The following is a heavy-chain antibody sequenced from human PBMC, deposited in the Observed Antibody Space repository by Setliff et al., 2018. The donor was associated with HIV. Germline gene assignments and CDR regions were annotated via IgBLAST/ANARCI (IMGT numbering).Heavy chain of an antibody. V-gene: IGHV4-39*07. CDR1: GGSISSSNYY. J-gene: IGHJ6*03. CDR2: IYYSGNA. CDR3: ARDSFTVDYFMDV. D-gene: IGHD3-10*01. Sequence: PSETLSLTCTVSGGSISSSNYYWGWIRQPPGKGPEWIGSIYYSGNAYYNPSLKSRVTISLDTSKNQFSLKVNSVTAADTAVYFCARDSFTVDYFMDVWGKGTPVTVSS.